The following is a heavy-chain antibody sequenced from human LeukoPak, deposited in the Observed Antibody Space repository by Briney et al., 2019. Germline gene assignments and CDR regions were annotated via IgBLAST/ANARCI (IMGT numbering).Heavy chain of an antibody. CDR3: VYCSGGNCFYTVRGWNY. CDR2: FDPEDGET. CDR1: GYTLTELS. V-gene: IGHV1-24*01. J-gene: IGHJ4*01. Sequence: GASVKVSCKVSGYTLTELSMHWVRQAPGKGLEWMGGFDPEDGETIYAQKFQGRVTMTEDTSTDTAYMELSSLRSEDTAVYYCVYCSGGNCFYTVRGWNYWGQGTLVTVPS. D-gene: IGHD2-15*01.